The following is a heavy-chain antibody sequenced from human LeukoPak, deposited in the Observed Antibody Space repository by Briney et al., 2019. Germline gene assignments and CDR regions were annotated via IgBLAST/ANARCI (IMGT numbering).Heavy chain of an antibody. CDR3: ARLRTEAAAVFFDY. CDR1: GGSISSYY. D-gene: IGHD6-13*01. V-gene: IGHV4-59*08. CDR2: IYYSGST. Sequence: SETLSLTCTVSGGSISSYYWSWIRQPPGKGLEWIGYIYYSGSTNYNHSLKSRVTISVDTSKNQFSLKLSSVTAADTAVYYCARLRTEAAAVFFDYWGQGTLVTVSS. J-gene: IGHJ4*02.